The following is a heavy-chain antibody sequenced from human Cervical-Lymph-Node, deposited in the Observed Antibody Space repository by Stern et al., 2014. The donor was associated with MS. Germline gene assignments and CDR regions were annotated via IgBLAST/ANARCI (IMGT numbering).Heavy chain of an antibody. D-gene: IGHD2-2*01. CDR1: GNTLTNYG. CDR2: SSGYNGKT. V-gene: IGHV1-18*04. Sequence: QVQLVESGAEVKKPGASMKVSCEATGNTLTNYGITWVRQAPGQGLEWMGWSSGYNGKTNLAQKFQDRVTMTTDTSTSTAYMEMRSLRSDDTAVYYCARGRGRYQSAEYLQHWGQGTLVTVSS. CDR3: ARGRGRYQSAEYLQH. J-gene: IGHJ1*01.